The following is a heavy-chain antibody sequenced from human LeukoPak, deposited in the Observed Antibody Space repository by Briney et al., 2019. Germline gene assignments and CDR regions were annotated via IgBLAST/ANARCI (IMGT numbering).Heavy chain of an antibody. CDR2: IDWDDDK. CDR3: ARIGGSWPAFDP. CDR1: GFSLSTSGMC. V-gene: IGHV2-70*11. D-gene: IGHD6-13*01. J-gene: IGHJ5*02. Sequence: GSGPTLVKPTQTPTLTCTFSGFSLSTSGMCVSWIRQPPGKALEWLARIDWDDDKYYSTSLKTRLTISKDTSKNQVVLTMTNMDPVDTATYYCARIGGSWPAFDPWGQGTLVTVSS.